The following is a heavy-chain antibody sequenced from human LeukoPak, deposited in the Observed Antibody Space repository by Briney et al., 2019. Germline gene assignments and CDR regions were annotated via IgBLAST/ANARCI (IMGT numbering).Heavy chain of an antibody. CDR2: ISSGSSYI. CDR1: GFTFSSYS. Sequence: GGSLRLSCAASGFTFSSYSMNWVRQAPGKGLEWVSSISSGSSYIYYTDSVKGRFTISRDNAKNSLYLQMNSLRAEDMAVYYCAKDQGDGYNFWDYWGQGTLVTVSS. CDR3: AKDQGDGYNFWDY. V-gene: IGHV3-21*01. D-gene: IGHD5-12*01. J-gene: IGHJ4*02.